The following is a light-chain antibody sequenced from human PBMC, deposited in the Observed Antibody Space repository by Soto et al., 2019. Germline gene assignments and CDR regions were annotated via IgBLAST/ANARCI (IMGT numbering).Light chain of an antibody. J-gene: IGLJ2*01. CDR3: LLSYSGARVV. CDR1: TGAVTSGHY. Sequence: QAVVTQEPSLTVSPGGTVTLTCGSSTGAVTSGHYPYWFQQKHGQAPRTLIYDTSNKHSWTPARFSGSLLGGKAALTLSGAQPEDEAEYYCLLSYSGARVVFGGGTKVTVL. CDR2: DTS. V-gene: IGLV7-46*01.